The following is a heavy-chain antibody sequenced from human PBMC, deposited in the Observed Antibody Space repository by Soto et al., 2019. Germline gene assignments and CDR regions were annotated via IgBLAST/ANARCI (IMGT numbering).Heavy chain of an antibody. D-gene: IGHD2-8*02. J-gene: IGHJ4*02. Sequence: QVQLVESGGGVVQPGRSLRLSCAASGFIFSTYGMHWVRQAPGKGLEGVAVLWYDGSDKYYADSVKGRFTIYRDNSKNTLYLQMNSLRAEDTAVYYCARASGPFDYWGQGTLVTVSS. V-gene: IGHV3-33*01. CDR1: GFIFSTYG. CDR3: ARASGPFDY. CDR2: LWYDGSDK.